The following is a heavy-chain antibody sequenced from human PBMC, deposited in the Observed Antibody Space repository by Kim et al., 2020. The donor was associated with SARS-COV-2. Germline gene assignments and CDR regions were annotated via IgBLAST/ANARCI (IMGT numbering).Heavy chain of an antibody. CDR2: ISSSSSYT. Sequence: GGSLRLSCAASGFTFSDYYMSWIRQAPGKGLEWVSYISSSSSYTNYADSVKGRFTISRDNAKNSLYLQMNSLRAEDTAVYYCARVGYDYVRGSSRDYYYYYGMDVGGQGTTVTVSS. CDR3: ARVGYDYVRGSSRDYYYYYGMDV. CDR1: GFTFSDYY. J-gene: IGHJ6*02. D-gene: IGHD3-16*02. V-gene: IGHV3-11*05.